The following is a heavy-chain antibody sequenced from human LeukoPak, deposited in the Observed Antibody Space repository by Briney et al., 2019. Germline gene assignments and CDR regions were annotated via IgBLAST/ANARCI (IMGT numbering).Heavy chain of an antibody. CDR3: ARATVDAFDI. CDR2: INPNSGAT. V-gene: IGHV1-2*02. J-gene: IGHJ3*02. D-gene: IGHD1-26*01. Sequence: ASVNVSCKASGYTFTGYYMHWVRQSPGQWLEWMGWINPNSGATRYVQKFQGRVTMTRDTSISTAYMELSSLRSDDTAVYYCARATVDAFDIWGQGPMVTVSS. CDR1: GYTFTGYY.